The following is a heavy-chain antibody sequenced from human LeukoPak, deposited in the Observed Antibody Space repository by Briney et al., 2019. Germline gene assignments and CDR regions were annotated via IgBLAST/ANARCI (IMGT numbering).Heavy chain of an antibody. J-gene: IGHJ6*04. D-gene: IGHD1-26*01. CDR3: ARWKWEPSV. CDR2: ISSSGSTI. Sequence: GGSLRLSCAASGFTFSSYEMNWVRQAPGKGLGRVSYISSSGSTISYADSLKARFTISSDNAKNSLYLQMTSLSAADTAVYYCARWKWEPSVWGKGTTVTVSS. V-gene: IGHV3-48*03. CDR1: GFTFSSYE.